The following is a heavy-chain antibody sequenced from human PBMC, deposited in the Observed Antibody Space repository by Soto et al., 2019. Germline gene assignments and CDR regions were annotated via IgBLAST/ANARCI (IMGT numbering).Heavy chain of an antibody. V-gene: IGHV3-23*01. CDR3: AKLGKRGYSGYGSHFDY. CDR2: ISGSGGST. J-gene: IGHJ4*02. CDR1: GFTFSSYA. Sequence: GGSLRLSCAASGFTFSSYAMSWVRQAPGKGLEWVSAISGSGGSTYYADSVKGGLTISRDNSKNTLYLQMNSLRAEDTAVYYCAKLGKRGYSGYGSHFDYWGQGTLVTVSS. D-gene: IGHD5-12*01.